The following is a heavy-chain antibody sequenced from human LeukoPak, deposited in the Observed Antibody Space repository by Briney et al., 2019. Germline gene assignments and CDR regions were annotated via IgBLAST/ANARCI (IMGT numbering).Heavy chain of an antibody. CDR3: ARYCSGSCPEYYFDY. CDR1: GFTFSSYW. Sequence: GGSLRLSCAASGFTFSSYWMSRVRQAPGKGLEWVANIKQDGSEKNYVDSVKGRFTISRDNAKNSLYLQINSLRAEDTAVYYCARYCSGSCPEYYFDYWGQGTLVTVSS. CDR2: IKQDGSEK. D-gene: IGHD2-15*01. V-gene: IGHV3-7*01. J-gene: IGHJ4*02.